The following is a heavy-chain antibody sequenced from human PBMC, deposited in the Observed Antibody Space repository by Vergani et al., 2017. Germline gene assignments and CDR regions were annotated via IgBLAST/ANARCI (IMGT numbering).Heavy chain of an antibody. Sequence: QVQLVQSGAEVKKPGASVKVSCKASGYTFTSYGISWVRQAPGQGIEWMGWIIAYNGNTNYAKKLQGRVTMTTDTSTSTAYIELRSLRSDDTVVYYCAGDYQYYDFWSGYSPGAFDIWGQGTMVTVSS. CDR1: GYTFTSYG. CDR2: IIAYNGNT. D-gene: IGHD3-3*01. CDR3: AGDYQYYDFWSGYSPGAFDI. V-gene: IGHV1-18*01. J-gene: IGHJ3*02.